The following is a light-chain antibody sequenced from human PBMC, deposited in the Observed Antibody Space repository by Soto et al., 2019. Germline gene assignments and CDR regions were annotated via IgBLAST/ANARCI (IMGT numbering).Light chain of an antibody. CDR1: QSVSSSY. CDR3: QQYGSSPLT. CDR2: GAS. J-gene: IGKJ4*01. Sequence: EMVLTQSPRTLSLYPGERATLSCRASQSVSSSYLAWYQQKPGQAPRLLIYGASSRATGIPDRFSGSGSGTDFTLTISRLEPEDFAVYYCQQYGSSPLTFGGGTKVDIK. V-gene: IGKV3-20*01.